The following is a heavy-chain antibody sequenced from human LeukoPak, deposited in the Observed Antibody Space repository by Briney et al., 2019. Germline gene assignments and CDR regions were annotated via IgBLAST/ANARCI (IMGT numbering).Heavy chain of an antibody. Sequence: PSETLSLTCTVSGGSISSGGYYWSWIRQHPGKGLEWIGYIYYSGSTYYNPSLKSRVTISVDTSKNQFSLKLSSVTAADTAVYYCARPKMGVYSSSWSLWGQGTLVTVSS. CDR1: GGSISSGGYY. V-gene: IGHV4-31*03. J-gene: IGHJ4*02. CDR2: IYYSGST. CDR3: ARPKMGVYSSSWSL. D-gene: IGHD6-13*01.